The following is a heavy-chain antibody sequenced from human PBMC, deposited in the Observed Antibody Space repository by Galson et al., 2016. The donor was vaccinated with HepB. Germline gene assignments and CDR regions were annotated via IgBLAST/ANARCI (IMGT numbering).Heavy chain of an antibody. CDR1: GFTSSSSW. J-gene: IGHJ6*02. V-gene: IGHV3-7*03. CDR2: INQDGSEN. D-gene: IGHD3-16*01. Sequence: SLRLPCAASGFTSSSSWMSWVRQPPGKGLEWVAMINQDGSENYYVDSVKGRFTISRDNAKNSLFLQMNSLGAEDTAIYYCARVGPPPEGYPSHWGGMDVWGQGTTVTVSS. CDR3: ARVGPPPEGYPSHWGGMDV.